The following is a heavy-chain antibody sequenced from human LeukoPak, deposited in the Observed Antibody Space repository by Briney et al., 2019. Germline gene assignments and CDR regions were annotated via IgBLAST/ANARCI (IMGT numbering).Heavy chain of an antibody. V-gene: IGHV1-8*01. Sequence: ASVKVSCKASGYTFTSYDINWVRQATGQGLEWMGWMNPNSDNTGYAQKFQGRVTMTRNTSISTAYMELSSLRSEDTAVYYCARDTSSNYGGNSVTGAFDIWGQGTMVTVSS. CDR1: GYTFTSYD. J-gene: IGHJ3*02. CDR2: MNPNSDNT. D-gene: IGHD4-23*01. CDR3: ARDTSSNYGGNSVTGAFDI.